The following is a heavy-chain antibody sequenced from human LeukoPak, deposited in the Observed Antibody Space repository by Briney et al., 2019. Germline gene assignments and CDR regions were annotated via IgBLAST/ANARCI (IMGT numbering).Heavy chain of an antibody. V-gene: IGHV3-23*01. Sequence: PGGSLRLSCAASGFTFYNSGMGWVRQAPGKGLEWVSAISGSGGTTYYADSVKGRVTISRDDSKNTLYLQMNSLRAEDTAVYYCAIEQWELKYWGQGTLVTVSS. J-gene: IGHJ4*02. CDR3: AIEQWELKY. D-gene: IGHD1-26*01. CDR1: GFTFYNSG. CDR2: ISGSGGTT.